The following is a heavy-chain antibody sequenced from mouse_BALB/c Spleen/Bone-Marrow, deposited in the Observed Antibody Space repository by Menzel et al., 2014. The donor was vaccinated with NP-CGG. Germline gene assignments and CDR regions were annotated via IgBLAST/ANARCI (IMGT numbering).Heavy chain of an antibody. CDR1: GDSITSGYY. CDR3: AREPYDVSLFDY. J-gene: IGHJ2*01. CDR2: ISYDGSN. Sequence: EVQLQESGPGLVKLSQSLSLTCSVTGDSITSGYYRNWIRQFPGNKLEWMGYISYDGSNNYNPSLKNRISITRDTSKNQFFLKLNSVTTEDTATYYCAREPYDVSLFDYWGQGTTLTVSS. D-gene: IGHD2-3*01. V-gene: IGHV3-6*02.